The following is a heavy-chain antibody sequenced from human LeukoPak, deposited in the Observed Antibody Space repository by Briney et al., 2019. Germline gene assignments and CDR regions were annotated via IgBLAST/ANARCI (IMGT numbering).Heavy chain of an antibody. CDR3: ARDPGQYYDILTGYYTPYYFDY. CDR1: GYTFTSYG. V-gene: IGHV1-18*01. CDR2: ISTYNADT. D-gene: IGHD3-9*01. Sequence: REASVKVSCKASGYTFTSYGISWVRQAPGQGLEWMGWISTYNADTDYAQKFQGRVTMTTETSTSTAYMELRSLRSDDTAVYYCARDPGQYYDILTGYYTPYYFDYWGQGTLVTVSS. J-gene: IGHJ4*02.